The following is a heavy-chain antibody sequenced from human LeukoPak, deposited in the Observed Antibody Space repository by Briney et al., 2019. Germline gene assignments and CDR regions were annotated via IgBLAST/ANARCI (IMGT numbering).Heavy chain of an antibody. CDR1: GGSISNGDHY. D-gene: IGHD3-22*01. J-gene: IGHJ3*02. CDR2: IYYSGST. Sequence: SETLSLTCTVSGGSISNGDHYWSWIRQPPGKGLEWIGYIYYSGSTNYNPSLKSRVTISVDTSKNQFSLKLSSVTAADTAVYYCARGYYDTDVAFDIWGQGTMVTVSS. CDR3: ARGYYDTDVAFDI. V-gene: IGHV4-61*08.